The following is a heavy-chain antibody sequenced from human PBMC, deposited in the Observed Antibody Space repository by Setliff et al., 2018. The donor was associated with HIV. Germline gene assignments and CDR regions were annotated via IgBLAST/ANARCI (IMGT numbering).Heavy chain of an antibody. CDR3: VQGEEHGYTYEYSPPGRH. J-gene: IGHJ4*02. CDR2: MSGDGSRT. CDR1: GFTFSSFW. D-gene: IGHD5-18*01. V-gene: IGHV3-74*01. Sequence: PGGSLRLSCAASGFTFSSFWMHWVRQAPGKGLVWVSRMSGDGSRTYYADSVKGRFTLSRDNAKNTLYLRMNSLRAENTAVYYCVQGEEHGYTYEYSPPGRHWGQGT.